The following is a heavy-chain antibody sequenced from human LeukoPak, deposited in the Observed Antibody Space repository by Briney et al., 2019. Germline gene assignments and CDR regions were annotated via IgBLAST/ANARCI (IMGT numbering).Heavy chain of an antibody. D-gene: IGHD6-19*01. CDR3: ASIAVAGKKDY. CDR1: GFTFSSYA. CDR2: ISYDGSNK. V-gene: IGHV3-30*04. J-gene: IGHJ4*02. Sequence: GRFLRLSCAASGFTFSSYAMHWVRQAPGKGLEWVAVISYDGSNKYYADSVKGRFTISRDNSKNTLYLQMNSLRAEDTAVYYCASIAVAGKKDYWGQGTLVTVSS.